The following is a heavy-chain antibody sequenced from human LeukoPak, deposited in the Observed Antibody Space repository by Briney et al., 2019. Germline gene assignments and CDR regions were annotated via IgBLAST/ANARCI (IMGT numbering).Heavy chain of an antibody. CDR2: ISSSSSYI. Sequence: GGSLRLSCAASGFTFSSYSMNWVHQAPGKGLEWVSSISSSSSYIYYADSVKGRFTISRDNAKNSLYLQMNSLRAEDTAVYYCARDGAMGYSYGFFDYWGQGTLVTVSS. CDR3: ARDGAMGYSYGFFDY. V-gene: IGHV3-21*01. CDR1: GFTFSSYS. D-gene: IGHD5-18*01. J-gene: IGHJ4*02.